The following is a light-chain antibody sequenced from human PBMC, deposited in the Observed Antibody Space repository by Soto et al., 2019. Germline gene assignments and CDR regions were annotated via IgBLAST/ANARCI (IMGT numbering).Light chain of an antibody. J-gene: IGKJ1*01. Sequence: DIQMTQSPSSLSASVGDRVTITCRASKGISNNLAWFEQKPGKPPKSLIYAASSLKSGVPSKFSGSGSGTNFTLTISSLQPEDCATYDCQQYNSYTRTFGQGTKVEIK. V-gene: IGKV1-16*02. CDR1: KGISNN. CDR3: QQYNSYTRT. CDR2: AAS.